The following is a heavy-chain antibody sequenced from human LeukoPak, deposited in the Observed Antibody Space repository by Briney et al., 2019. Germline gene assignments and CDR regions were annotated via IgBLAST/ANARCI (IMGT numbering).Heavy chain of an antibody. V-gene: IGHV4-4*07. J-gene: IGHJ5*02. CDR1: GGSISSFY. D-gene: IGHD6-19*01. CDR2: INTSGST. CDR3: AKGAGPPWFDP. Sequence: KSSETLSLTCTVSGGSISSFYWSWIRQPAGKGLEWIGRINTSGSTNYSPSLKSRVTISLDTSKNQFSLKLSSVTAADTAVYYCAKGAGPPWFDPWGQGTVVTVSS.